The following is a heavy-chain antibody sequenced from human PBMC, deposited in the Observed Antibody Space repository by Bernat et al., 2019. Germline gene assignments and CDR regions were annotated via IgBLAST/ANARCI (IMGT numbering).Heavy chain of an antibody. CDR3: TKDLFTIFGVVIQNWFGP. D-gene: IGHD3-3*01. Sequence: EVQLVESGGGLVKPGGSLRLSCAASGFTFSNAWMSWVRQAPGKGLEWVGRIKSKTDGGTTDYAAPVKGRFTISRDDSKNTLYLQMNSLKTEDTAVYYCTKDLFTIFGVVIQNWFGPWGQGNLVNVSS. CDR2: IKSKTDGGTT. V-gene: IGHV3-15*01. J-gene: IGHJ5*02. CDR1: GFTFSNAW.